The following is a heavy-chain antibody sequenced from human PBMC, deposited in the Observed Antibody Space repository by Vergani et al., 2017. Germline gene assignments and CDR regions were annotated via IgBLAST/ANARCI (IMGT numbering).Heavy chain of an antibody. CDR1: GFTFSDYY. CDR2: ISSSGSTI. V-gene: IGHV3-11*01. J-gene: IGHJ4*02. Sequence: QVQLVESGGGLVKPGGSLRLSCAASGFTFSDYYMSWIRQAPGMRLEWVSYISSSGSTIYYADSVKGRFTISRDNAKTSLYLQMNSLRAEDTAVYYCARETYYYDSSGYGIYYFDYWGQGTLVTVSS. D-gene: IGHD3-22*01. CDR3: ARETYYYDSSGYGIYYFDY.